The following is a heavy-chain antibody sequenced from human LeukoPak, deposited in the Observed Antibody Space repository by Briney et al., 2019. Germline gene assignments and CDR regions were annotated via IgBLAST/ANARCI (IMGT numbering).Heavy chain of an antibody. D-gene: IGHD6-19*01. V-gene: IGHV4-61*02. Sequence: SQTLSLTCTVSGGSISSGSYYWSWIRQPAGKGLEWIGRIYTSGSTNYNPSLKSRVTISVDTSKNQFSLKLSSVTAADTAVYYCARDSYSSGWYSRGFDYWGPGTLVTVSS. CDR2: IYTSGST. J-gene: IGHJ4*02. CDR1: GGSISSGSYY. CDR3: ARDSYSSGWYSRGFDY.